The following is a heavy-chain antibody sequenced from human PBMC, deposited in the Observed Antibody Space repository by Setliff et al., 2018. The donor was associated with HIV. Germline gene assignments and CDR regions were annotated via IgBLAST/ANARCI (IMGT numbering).Heavy chain of an antibody. Sequence: PGGSLRLSCAASGFTFSSYSMHWVRQAPGKGLEWVAVISNNGRSKYYADSVKGRFTISRDNSKNTLYLQMNSLRPEDTAVFYCARDRSLTDYSNFGFDYWGQGTLVTVSS. V-gene: IGHV3-30*04. D-gene: IGHD4-4*01. CDR1: GFTFSSYS. CDR3: ARDRSLTDYSNFGFDY. J-gene: IGHJ4*02. CDR2: ISNNGRSK.